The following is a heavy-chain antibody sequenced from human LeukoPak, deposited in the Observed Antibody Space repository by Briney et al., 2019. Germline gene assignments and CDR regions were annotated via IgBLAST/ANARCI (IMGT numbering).Heavy chain of an antibody. CDR3: ARAVDGDNYYYYYYMDV. D-gene: IGHD4-17*01. CDR2: INPNSGGT. Sequence: GASVKVSCKASGYTFTGYYMHWVRQAPGQGLEWMGWINPNSGGTNYAQKFQGRVTMTRDTSISTAYMGLSRLRSDDTAVYYCARAVDGDNYYYYYYMDVWGKGTTVTISS. CDR1: GYTFTGYY. J-gene: IGHJ6*03. V-gene: IGHV1-2*02.